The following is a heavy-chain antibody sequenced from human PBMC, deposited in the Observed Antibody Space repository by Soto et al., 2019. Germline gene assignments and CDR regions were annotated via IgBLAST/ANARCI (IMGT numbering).Heavy chain of an antibody. Sequence: PGGSLRLSCAASGFTFSSYSMNWVRQAPGKGLEWVSYTSSSSSTIYYADSVKGRFTISRDNAKNSLYPQMNSLRAEDTAVYYCARAGMNCGGDCYDAFDIWGQGTMVTVSS. CDR3: ARAGMNCGGDCYDAFDI. V-gene: IGHV3-48*01. J-gene: IGHJ3*02. CDR2: TSSSSSTI. CDR1: GFTFSSYS. D-gene: IGHD2-21*01.